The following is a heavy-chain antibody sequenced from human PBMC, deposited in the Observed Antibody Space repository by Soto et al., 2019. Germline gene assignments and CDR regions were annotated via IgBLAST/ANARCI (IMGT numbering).Heavy chain of an antibody. Sequence: GGSLRLSCAASGFTFSSYGMHWVRQAPGKGLEWVAVIWYDGSNKYYADSVKGRFTISRDNSKNTLYLQMNSLRAEDTAVYYCARDLPYSSGWPDYWGQGTLVTVSS. J-gene: IGHJ4*02. CDR3: ARDLPYSSGWPDY. V-gene: IGHV3-33*01. D-gene: IGHD6-19*01. CDR2: IWYDGSNK. CDR1: GFTFSSYG.